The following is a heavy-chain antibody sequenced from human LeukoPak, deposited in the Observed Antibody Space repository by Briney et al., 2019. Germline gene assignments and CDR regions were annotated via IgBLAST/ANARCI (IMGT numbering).Heavy chain of an antibody. Sequence: GGFLRLSCAASGFSFSSYGMYWVRQAPGKGLEWVAFIRYDGSNKYYADSVKGRFTISRDNSKNTLYLQMNSLRAEDTAVYYCAREDSAGDRNSDAFGIWGQGTMVTVSS. CDR1: GFSFSSYG. V-gene: IGHV3-30*02. D-gene: IGHD2-21*02. CDR2: IRYDGSNK. J-gene: IGHJ3*02. CDR3: AREDSAGDRNSDAFGI.